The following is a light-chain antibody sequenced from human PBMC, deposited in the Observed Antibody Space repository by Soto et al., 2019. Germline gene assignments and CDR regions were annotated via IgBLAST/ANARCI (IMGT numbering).Light chain of an antibody. CDR2: EVS. Sequence: QSVLTQPASVSGSPGQSIAISCTGSSSDVGFYNYVSWYQQHPGEVPKLIIFEVSNRPSGVSNRFSGSKSGNTASLTISGLQAEDEAAYYCSSDTTSSTRVFGTGTKLTVL. CDR1: SSDVGFYNY. CDR3: SSDTTSSTRV. V-gene: IGLV2-14*01. J-gene: IGLJ1*01.